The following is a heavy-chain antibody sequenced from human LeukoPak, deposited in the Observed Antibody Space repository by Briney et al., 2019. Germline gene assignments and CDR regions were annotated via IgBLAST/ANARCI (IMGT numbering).Heavy chain of an antibody. CDR3: ARYRRRGYHYDSSGSFFDY. D-gene: IGHD3-22*01. J-gene: IGHJ4*02. CDR1: GGSISSYY. Sequence: SETLSLTRTVSGGSISSYYWSWIRQPPGKGLEWIGYIYYSGSTNYNPSLKSRVTISVDTSKNQFSLKLSSVTAADTAVYYCARYRRRGYHYDSSGSFFDYWGQGTLVTVSS. CDR2: IYYSGST. V-gene: IGHV4-59*01.